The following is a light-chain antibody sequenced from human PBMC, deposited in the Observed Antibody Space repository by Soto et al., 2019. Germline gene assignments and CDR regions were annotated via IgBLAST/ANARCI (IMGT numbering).Light chain of an antibody. CDR3: QQYNSDWT. Sequence: DIQMTQSPSTLSASVGDRVIITCRASQSISRWLAWFQQKPGKAPKLLISDASSLEKGVPFRFSGRGAVTEFTRPISVVQPDDSATYDCQQYNSDWTFGQGTNVECK. CDR2: DAS. J-gene: IGKJ1*01. CDR1: QSISRW. V-gene: IGKV1-5*01.